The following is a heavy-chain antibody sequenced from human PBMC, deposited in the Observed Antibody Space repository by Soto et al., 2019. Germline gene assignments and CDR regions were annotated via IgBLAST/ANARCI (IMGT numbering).Heavy chain of an antibody. CDR2: ISNDGSNK. CDR1: GFSFSTYA. CDR3: AKDISTYSGSHPYYFDY. J-gene: IGHJ4*02. V-gene: IGHV3-30*18. D-gene: IGHD1-26*01. Sequence: GRSLRLSCAASGFSFSTYAMHLVRQAPGKGLEWVAVISNDGSNKYYPDFVKGRFTISRDNSYNTLYLQMNSLRAEDTALYYCAKDISTYSGSHPYYFDYWGQGTVVTVSS.